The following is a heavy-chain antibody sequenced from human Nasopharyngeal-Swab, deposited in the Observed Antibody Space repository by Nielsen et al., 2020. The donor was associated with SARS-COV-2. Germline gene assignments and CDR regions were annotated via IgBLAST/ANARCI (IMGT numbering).Heavy chain of an antibody. V-gene: IGHV1-69*06. J-gene: IGHJ4*02. Sequence: SVKVSCKASGGTFNNYTINWVRQAPGQGLEWMGGITPIFGTPNYAQKFQGGVTITADKSTSTAYMELWRLRSEDTAVYYCATNFAYNWNDVPDYWGQGTLVTVSS. D-gene: IGHD1-1*01. CDR3: ATNFAYNWNDVPDY. CDR2: ITPIFGTP. CDR1: GGTFNNYT.